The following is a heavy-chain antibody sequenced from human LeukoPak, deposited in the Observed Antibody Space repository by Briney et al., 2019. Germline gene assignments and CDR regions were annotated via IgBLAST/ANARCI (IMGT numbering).Heavy chain of an antibody. Sequence: PSETLSLTCTVSGGSISSYYWSWIRQPPGKGLEGIGYIYYSGSTNYNPSLKSRVTISVDTSKNQFSLKLSSVTAADTAVYYCARSRGNTAMVLWGQGTLATVSS. CDR3: ARSRGNTAMVL. J-gene: IGHJ4*02. D-gene: IGHD5-18*01. CDR2: IYYSGST. CDR1: GGSISSYY. V-gene: IGHV4-59*01.